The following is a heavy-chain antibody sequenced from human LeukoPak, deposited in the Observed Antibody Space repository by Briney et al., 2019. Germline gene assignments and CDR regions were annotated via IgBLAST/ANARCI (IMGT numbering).Heavy chain of an antibody. V-gene: IGHV4-59*08. Sequence: SETLSLTCTVSGDSTSGYYWSWIRQPPGKGLEWIGYINYSGFTKYNPSVKSRITLSVDTPKNQFSLNLTSVTAADTAIYYCARHVKIPVAGFDYWGQGTPVTVSS. D-gene: IGHD6-19*01. CDR3: ARHVKIPVAGFDY. CDR2: INYSGFT. J-gene: IGHJ4*02. CDR1: GDSTSGYY.